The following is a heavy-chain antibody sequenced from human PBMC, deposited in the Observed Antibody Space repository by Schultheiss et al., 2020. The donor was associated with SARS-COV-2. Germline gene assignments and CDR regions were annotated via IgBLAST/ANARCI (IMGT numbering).Heavy chain of an antibody. D-gene: IGHD6-13*01. V-gene: IGHV3-21*01. Sequence: GSLRLSCAASGFTFSSYSMNWVRQAPGKGLEWVSSISSSSSYIYYADSVKGRFTISRDNAKNSLYLQMNSLRAEDTAVYYCARDHSTYSSSWWGGWFDPWGQGTLVTVSS. CDR3: ARDHSTYSSSWWGGWFDP. CDR2: ISSSSSYI. CDR1: GFTFSSYS. J-gene: IGHJ5*02.